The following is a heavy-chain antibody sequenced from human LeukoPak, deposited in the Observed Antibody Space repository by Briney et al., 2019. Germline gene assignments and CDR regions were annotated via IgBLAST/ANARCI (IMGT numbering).Heavy chain of an antibody. CDR1: GFTFSSYV. D-gene: IGHD6-19*01. CDR3: AKNTVAATWGPFDY. V-gene: IGHV3-30*18. J-gene: IGHJ4*02. CDR2: MSYDGSNK. Sequence: GRSLSLSCAASGFTFSSYVMHWVRQAPGKGLEWVAFMSYDGSNKYYADSVKGRFTISRDNSKNTLYLQMNSLRAEGTALYYCAKNTVAATWGPFDYWGQGTLHTVSS.